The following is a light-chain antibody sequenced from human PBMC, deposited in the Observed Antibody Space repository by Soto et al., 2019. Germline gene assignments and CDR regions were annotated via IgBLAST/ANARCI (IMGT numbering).Light chain of an antibody. J-gene: IGLJ2*01. CDR2: GNS. V-gene: IGLV1-40*01. CDR3: QSYDSRLSGHVV. CDR1: SSNIGAGYD. Sequence: QSVLTQPPSVSGAPGQRVTISCTGSSSNIGAGYDVHWYQQLPGTAPKLLIYGNSNRPSGVPDRFSGSKSGTSASLAITGLQAEDAADYYCQSYDSRLSGHVVFGGGTKLTVL.